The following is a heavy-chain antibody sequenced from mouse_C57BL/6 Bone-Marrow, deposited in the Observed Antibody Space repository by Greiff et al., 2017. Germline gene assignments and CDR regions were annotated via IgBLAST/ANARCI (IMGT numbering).Heavy chain of an antibody. CDR3: ARSGSKPAWFAY. CDR2: INPYNGGT. CDR1: GYTFTDYY. D-gene: IGHD4-1*01. J-gene: IGHJ3*01. Sequence: VQLQQSGPVLVKPGASVKMSCKASGYTFTDYYMNWVKQSHGKSLEWIGVINPYNGGTSYNQKFKGKATLTVDKSSSTAYMELNSLTSEDSAVYYCARSGSKPAWFAYWGQGTLVTVSA. V-gene: IGHV1-19*01.